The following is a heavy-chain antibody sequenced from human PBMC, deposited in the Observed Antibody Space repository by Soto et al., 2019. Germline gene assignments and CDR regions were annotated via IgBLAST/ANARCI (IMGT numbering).Heavy chain of an antibody. CDR2: IIPILGIA. J-gene: IGHJ3*02. V-gene: IGHV1-69*02. D-gene: IGHD3-16*01. Sequence: QVPLVQSGAEVKKPGSSVQVSCKASGGTFSSYTIIWVRQAPGQGLEWMGRIIPILGIANYAQKFQGRVQITADKSTSTAYMGPSSPRSDDTALDYYFGGHEGGIRGHGTMVTVAS. CDR3: FGGHEGGI. CDR1: GGTFSSYT.